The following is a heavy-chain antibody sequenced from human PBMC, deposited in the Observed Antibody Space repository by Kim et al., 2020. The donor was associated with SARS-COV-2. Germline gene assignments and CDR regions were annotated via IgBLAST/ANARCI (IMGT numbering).Heavy chain of an antibody. J-gene: IGHJ6*02. CDR1: GFTFSSYG. D-gene: IGHD1-26*01. Sequence: GGSLRLSCAASGFTFSSYGMHWVRQAPGKGLEWVAVIWYDGSNKYYADSVKGRFTISRDNSKNTLYLQMNSLRAEDTAVYYCARDLLVGATSYGMDVWGQGTRVTGSS. V-gene: IGHV3-33*01. CDR3: ARDLLVGATSYGMDV. CDR2: IWYDGSNK.